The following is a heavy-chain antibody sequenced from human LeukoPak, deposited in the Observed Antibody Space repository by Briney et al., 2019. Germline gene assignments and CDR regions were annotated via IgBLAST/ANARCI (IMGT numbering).Heavy chain of an antibody. J-gene: IGHJ4*02. CDR1: GFTFSSYW. D-gene: IGHD2-15*01. Sequence: GGSLRLSCTASGFTFSSYWMTWVRQAPGKGLEWVANIEPAGSATYYVDSVKGRFTISRDNAKDLLYLQMNSLRAEDSAVYHCGRFGYVAAVDSWGQGALVTVSS. V-gene: IGHV3-7*01. CDR2: IEPAGSAT. CDR3: GRFGYVAAVDS.